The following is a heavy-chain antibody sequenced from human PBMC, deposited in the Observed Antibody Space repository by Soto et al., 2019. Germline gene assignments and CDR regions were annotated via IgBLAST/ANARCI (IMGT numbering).Heavy chain of an antibody. J-gene: IGHJ4*02. CDR2: ISGSGGGT. Sequence: GSLRLSCAASGFTFSSYAMSWVRQAPGKGLEWVSSISGSGGGTYYADSVKGRFTFSRDNSKNTLYLQMNSLRAEDMAVYYCAKFGMATTKRSPPYYIDYWGQGALVTVSS. V-gene: IGHV3-23*01. CDR3: AKFGMATTKRSPPYYIDY. CDR1: GFTFSSYA. D-gene: IGHD1-1*01.